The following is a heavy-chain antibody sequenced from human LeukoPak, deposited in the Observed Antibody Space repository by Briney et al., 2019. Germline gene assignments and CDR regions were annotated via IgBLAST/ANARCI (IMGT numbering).Heavy chain of an antibody. V-gene: IGHV4-34*01. Sequence: SETLSLTCAVYGGSFSGYYWSWIRQPPGKGLEWIGEINHSGSTNYNPSLKSRVTISVDTSKNQFSLKLSSVTAADTAVYYCARGVLRLGEFVWGQGTLVTVSS. CDR2: INHSGST. CDR1: GGSFSGYY. D-gene: IGHD3-16*01. CDR3: ARGVLRLGEFV. J-gene: IGHJ4*02.